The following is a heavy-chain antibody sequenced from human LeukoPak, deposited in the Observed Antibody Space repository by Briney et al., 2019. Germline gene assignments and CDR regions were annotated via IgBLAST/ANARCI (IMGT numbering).Heavy chain of an antibody. CDR1: GGSISSYY. D-gene: IGHD1-1*01. J-gene: IGHJ6*03. CDR2: IQYSGST. CDR3: ARVSWFPGTSYYYMDV. Sequence: SETLSLTCTVSGGSISSYYWSWIRQPPGKGLEWIGYIQYSGSTNYNPSLKSRLTISVDTSKNQFSLKLSSVTAADTAVYYCARVSWFPGTSYYYMDVWGKGTTVTVSS. V-gene: IGHV4-59*01.